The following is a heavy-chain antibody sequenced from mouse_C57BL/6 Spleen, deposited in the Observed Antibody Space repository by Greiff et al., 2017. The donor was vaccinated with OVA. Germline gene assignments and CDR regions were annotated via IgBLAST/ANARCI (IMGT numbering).Heavy chain of an antibody. D-gene: IGHD2-12*01. CDR2: ISDGGSYT. J-gene: IGHJ2*01. CDR1: GFTFSSYA. CDR3: ARVGDYSHFDY. V-gene: IGHV5-4*01. Sequence: VQLKESGGGLVKPGGSLKLSCAASGFTFSSYAMSWVRQTPEKRLEWVATISDGGSYTYYPDNVKGRFTISRDNAKNNLYLQMSHLKSEDTAMYYCARVGDYSHFDYWGQGTTLTVSS.